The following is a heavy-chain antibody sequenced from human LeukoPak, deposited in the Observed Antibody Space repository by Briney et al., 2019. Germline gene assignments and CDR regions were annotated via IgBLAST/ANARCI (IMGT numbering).Heavy chain of an antibody. V-gene: IGHV1-24*01. CDR1: GYTLTELS. CDR2: FDPEDGET. CDR3: ATAPYCTNGVCYLGPDY. Sequence: ASVKVSCKVSGYTLTELSMHWVRQAPGKGLEWMGGFDPEDGETIYAQKFQGRVTMTEDTSTDTAYMELSSLRSEDTAVYYCATAPYCTNGVCYLGPDYWGQGTLVTVPS. J-gene: IGHJ4*02. D-gene: IGHD2-8*01.